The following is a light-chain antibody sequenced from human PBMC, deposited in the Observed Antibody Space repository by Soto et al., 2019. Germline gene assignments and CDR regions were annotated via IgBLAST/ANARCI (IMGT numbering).Light chain of an antibody. CDR1: QSVSSSY. Sequence: EIVLTQSPGTLSLSPGERATLSCRASQSVSSSYLAWYQQKPGQAPRLLIYGASRRVAGIPDRFSGSGSGTDFTLTISRMEPEDFAVYYCQQYGSSPLTFGGGPKVDI. V-gene: IGKV3-20*01. CDR2: GAS. J-gene: IGKJ4*01. CDR3: QQYGSSPLT.